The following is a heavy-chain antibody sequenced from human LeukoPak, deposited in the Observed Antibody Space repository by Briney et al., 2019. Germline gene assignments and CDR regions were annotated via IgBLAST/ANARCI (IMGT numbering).Heavy chain of an antibody. CDR1: GGSISSPGYY. D-gene: IGHD5-12*01. CDR3: ARGGAATIPRGYLDY. CDR2: IYYGGST. Sequence: SETLSLTCTLSGGSISSPGYYWGWIRHPPGKGLEWIASIYYGGSTNYTPSLKSRVTISVDTSKNQFSLKLSSVTAADTAVYYCARGGAATIPRGYLDYWGQGTLVTVSS. V-gene: IGHV4-39*07. J-gene: IGHJ4*02.